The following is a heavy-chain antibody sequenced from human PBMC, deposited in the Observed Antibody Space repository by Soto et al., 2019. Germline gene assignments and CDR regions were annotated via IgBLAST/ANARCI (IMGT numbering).Heavy chain of an antibody. V-gene: IGHV3-30-3*01. CDR2: ISYDGSNK. J-gene: IGHJ6*02. CDR1: GFTFSSYA. Sequence: QVQLVESGGGVVQPGRSLRLSCAASGFTFSSYAMHWVRQAPGKGLEWVAVISYDGSNKYYADSVKGRFTISRDNSKNTLYLQMNSLRAEDTAGYYCARDRSVSSPIRKQQGGMDVWGQGTTVTVSS. D-gene: IGHD1-1*01. CDR3: ARDRSVSSPIRKQQGGMDV.